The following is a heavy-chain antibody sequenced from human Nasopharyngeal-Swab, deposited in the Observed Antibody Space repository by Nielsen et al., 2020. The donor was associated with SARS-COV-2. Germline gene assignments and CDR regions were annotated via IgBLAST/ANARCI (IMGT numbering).Heavy chain of an antibody. Sequence: GESLKISCAASGFTFSSYGMHWVRQAPGKGLEWVAVISYDGSNKYYADSVKGRSTISRDNSKNTLYLQMNSLRAEDTAVYYCAKQWLLGGHIDYWGQGTLVTVSS. D-gene: IGHD3-22*01. CDR1: GFTFSSYG. V-gene: IGHV3-30*18. CDR2: ISYDGSNK. J-gene: IGHJ4*02. CDR3: AKQWLLGGHIDY.